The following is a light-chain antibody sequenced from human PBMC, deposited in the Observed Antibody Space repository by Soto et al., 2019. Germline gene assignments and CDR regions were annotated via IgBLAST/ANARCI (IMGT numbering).Light chain of an antibody. J-gene: IGKJ1*01. Sequence: IVMTQSPATLSVSPGERFTLSCTASQSVSSHVAWYQQKPGQAPRLLLYGASTRATGIPARFSGSGGGTDFTLTISSVQSEDFAVYYCQQYKNWPLFGQGTKVDIK. CDR2: GAS. CDR1: QSVSSH. CDR3: QQYKNWPL. V-gene: IGKV3-15*01.